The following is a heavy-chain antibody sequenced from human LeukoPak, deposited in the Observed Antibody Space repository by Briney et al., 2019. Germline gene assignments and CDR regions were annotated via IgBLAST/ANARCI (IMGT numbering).Heavy chain of an antibody. CDR2: ISAYNGNT. J-gene: IGHJ6*03. D-gene: IGHD6-13*01. CDR1: GYTFTSYG. CDR3: ARRFGSSSWDNYYMDV. Sequence: GASVKVSCKASGYTFTSYGISWVRQAPGQGLEWMGWISAYNGNTNYAQKLQGRVTMTTDTSTSTAYMELRSLRSEDTAVYYCARRFGSSSWDNYYMDVWGKGTTVTISS. V-gene: IGHV1-18*01.